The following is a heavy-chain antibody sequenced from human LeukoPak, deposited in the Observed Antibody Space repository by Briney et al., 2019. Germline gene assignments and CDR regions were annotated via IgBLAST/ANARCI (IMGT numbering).Heavy chain of an antibody. Sequence: PSETLSLTCTVSGGSISSYYWSWIRQPPGKGLESIGYIYYSGSTNYNPSLKSRVTISVDTSKNQFSLKLSSVTAADTAVYYCARGGGSGSYYYDYWGQGTLVTVSS. CDR3: ARGGGSGSYYYDY. CDR2: IYYSGST. D-gene: IGHD3-10*01. V-gene: IGHV4-59*01. J-gene: IGHJ4*02. CDR1: GGSISSYY.